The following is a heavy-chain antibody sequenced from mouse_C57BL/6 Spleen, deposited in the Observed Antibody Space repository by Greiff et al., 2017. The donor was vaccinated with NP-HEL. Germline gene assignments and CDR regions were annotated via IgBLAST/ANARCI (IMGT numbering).Heavy chain of an antibody. CDR2: IYPKSGNT. V-gene: IGHV1-81*01. J-gene: IGHJ4*01. D-gene: IGHD2-3*01. CDR1: GYTFTSYG. Sequence: VQLQQSGAELARPGASVKLSCKASGYTFTSYGISWVKQRTGQGLEWIGEIYPKSGNTYYNEKFKGKATLTADKSSSTAYMELRSLTSEDSAVYFCARFDGYVGYAMDYWGQGTSVTVSS. CDR3: ARFDGYVGYAMDY.